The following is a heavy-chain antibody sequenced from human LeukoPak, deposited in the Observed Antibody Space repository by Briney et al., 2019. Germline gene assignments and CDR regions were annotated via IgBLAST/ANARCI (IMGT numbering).Heavy chain of an antibody. Sequence: ASVKVSCKASGYTFTGYYMHWVRQAPGQGLEWMGWINPNSGGTNYAQKFQGRVTMTRDTSISTAYMELSRLRSDDTAVYYCARDSRPSYDSSAYYYPGDYWGQGTLVTVSS. V-gene: IGHV1-2*02. CDR1: GYTFTGYY. CDR2: INPNSGGT. J-gene: IGHJ4*02. CDR3: ARDSRPSYDSSAYYYPGDY. D-gene: IGHD3-22*01.